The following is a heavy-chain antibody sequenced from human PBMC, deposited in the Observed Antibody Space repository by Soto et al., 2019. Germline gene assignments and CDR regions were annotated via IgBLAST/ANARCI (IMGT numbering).Heavy chain of an antibody. CDR3: ARPRVAATQVNYYGMDV. D-gene: IGHD2-15*01. Sequence: GASVKVSCKASGYTFTSYYMHWVRQAPGQGLEWMGIINPSGGTANYAQKFQDRVTITADESTSTAYMELSSLRSEDTAVYYCARPRVAATQVNYYGMDVWGQGTTVTVSS. J-gene: IGHJ6*02. CDR1: GYTFTSYY. V-gene: IGHV1-46*01. CDR2: INPSGGTA.